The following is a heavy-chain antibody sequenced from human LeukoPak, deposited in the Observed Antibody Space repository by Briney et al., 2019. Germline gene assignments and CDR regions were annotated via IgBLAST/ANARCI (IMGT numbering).Heavy chain of an antibody. CDR3: ARAETTVTRPHWFNP. V-gene: IGHV3-11*04. J-gene: IGHJ5*02. Sequence: GGSLRLSCAASGFTFSDYYMSWIRQAPGKGLEWVSYISGSSSYIYYADSVKGRFTISRDNAKNSLYLQVNSLRAEDTAVYYCARAETTVTRPHWFNPWGQGTLVTVSS. D-gene: IGHD4-17*01. CDR1: GFTFSDYY. CDR2: ISGSSSYI.